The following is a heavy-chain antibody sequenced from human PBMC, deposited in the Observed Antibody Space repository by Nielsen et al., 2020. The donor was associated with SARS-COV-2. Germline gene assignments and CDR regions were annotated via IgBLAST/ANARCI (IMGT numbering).Heavy chain of an antibody. J-gene: IGHJ4*02. CDR3: ARDGDRVSGDYDSAPLDY. CDR1: GHTFSSYY. Sequence: ASVKVSCKASGHTFSSYYMHWVRQAPGQGLEWMGIINPSGGSTSYAQKFQGRVTMTRDTSTSTVYMELSSLRSEDTAVYYCARDGDRVSGDYDSAPLDYWGQGTLVTVSS. V-gene: IGHV1-46*01. CDR2: INPSGGST. D-gene: IGHD4-17*01.